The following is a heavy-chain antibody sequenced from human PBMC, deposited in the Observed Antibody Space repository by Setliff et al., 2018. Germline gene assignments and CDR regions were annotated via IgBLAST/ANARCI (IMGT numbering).Heavy chain of an antibody. V-gene: IGHV3-48*01. CDR1: GFSFKSYS. CDR3: VRNSGYDLGVGRFDY. D-gene: IGHD5-12*01. J-gene: IGHJ4*02. CDR2: ISSSGGTI. Sequence: GGSLRLSCAASGFSFKSYSMNWVRQAPGKGLEWISYISSSGGTIHYADSVKGRFTISRDSANHSLFLQMNSLRGEDTGIYYCVRNSGYDLGVGRFDYWGQGTLVTVSS.